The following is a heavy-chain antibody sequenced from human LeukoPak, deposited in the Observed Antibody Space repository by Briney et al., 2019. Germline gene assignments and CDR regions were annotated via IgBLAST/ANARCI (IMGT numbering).Heavy chain of an antibody. Sequence: GGSLRLSCVASGFTFDDYAMHWVRQAPGKGLEWVSGIHWNSDNIDYADSVKGRFTISRDNAKNSLYLQMNSLRAEDTAVYYCARDKTPANWFDPWGQGTLVTVSS. D-gene: IGHD2-2*01. CDR1: GFTFDDYA. V-gene: IGHV3-9*01. J-gene: IGHJ5*02. CDR3: ARDKTPANWFDP. CDR2: IHWNSDNI.